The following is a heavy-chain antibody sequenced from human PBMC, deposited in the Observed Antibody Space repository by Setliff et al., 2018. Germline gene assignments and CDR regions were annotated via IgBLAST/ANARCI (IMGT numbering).Heavy chain of an antibody. CDR2: IYYSGST. V-gene: IGHV4-61*05. Sequence: SETLSLTCTVSGASITNINYYWGLIRQPPGKGLEWIGYIYYSGSTNYNPSLKSRVTISVDTSKNQFSLQLSSVTAADTAVYFCAREGRSSTRGWYMDAWGKGTSVTVSS. D-gene: IGHD2-2*01. CDR3: AREGRSSTRGWYMDA. J-gene: IGHJ6*03. CDR1: GASITNINYY.